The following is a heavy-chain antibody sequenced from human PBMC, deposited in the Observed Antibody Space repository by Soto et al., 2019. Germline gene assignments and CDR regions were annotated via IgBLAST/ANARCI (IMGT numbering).Heavy chain of an antibody. V-gene: IGHV4-59*08. CDR1: ADSITSYY. Sequence: PSETLSLTCTVSADSITSYYWTWIRQPPGKGLEWIGYIFYTGSTDYNPSLKSRVTMSIDTSTSQFSLRLASLTATDTAMYYCARHRVPSLYDPLPGYFDYWVQGTLVTVSS. J-gene: IGHJ4*02. D-gene: IGHD5-12*01. CDR2: IFYTGST. CDR3: ARHRVPSLYDPLPGYFDY.